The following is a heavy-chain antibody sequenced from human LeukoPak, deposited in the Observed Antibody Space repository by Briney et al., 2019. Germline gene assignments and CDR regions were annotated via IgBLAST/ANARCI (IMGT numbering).Heavy chain of an antibody. CDR3: ARGISSY. CDR1: GGSFSGYS. Sequence: SETLSLTCAVYGGSFSGYSWSWIRQPPGKGLEWIGEINHSGSTNYNPSLKSRVTISVDTSKNQFSLKLSSVTAADTAVYYCARGISSYWGQGTLVTVSS. CDR2: INHSGST. J-gene: IGHJ4*02. D-gene: IGHD6-6*01. V-gene: IGHV4-34*01.